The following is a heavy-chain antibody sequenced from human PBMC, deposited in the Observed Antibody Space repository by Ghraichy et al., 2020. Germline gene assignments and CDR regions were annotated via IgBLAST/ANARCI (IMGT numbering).Heavy chain of an antibody. V-gene: IGHV3-21*01. Sequence: GGSLRLSCAASGFTFSSYSMNWVRQAPGKGLEWVSSISSSSSYIYYADSVKGRFTISRDNAKNSLYLQMNSLRAEDTAVYYCARESGDYYDSSFDYWGQGTLVTVSS. CDR3: ARESGDYYDSSFDY. J-gene: IGHJ4*02. CDR1: GFTFSSYS. D-gene: IGHD3-22*01. CDR2: ISSSSSYI.